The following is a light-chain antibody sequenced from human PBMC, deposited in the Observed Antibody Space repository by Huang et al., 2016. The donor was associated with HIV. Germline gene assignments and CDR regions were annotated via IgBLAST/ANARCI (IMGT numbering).Light chain of an antibody. CDR1: EDISNA. CDR2: AAS. Sequence: AIQMTQSPSSLSASVGDRVTITCRASEDISNALGWYQQKPGKAPKLLIYAASSLQSGVPSRFSGSGSGTDFTLTISSLQPEDFATYYCLQDYNYPTTFGQGTRLEIK. V-gene: IGKV1-6*01. J-gene: IGKJ5*01. CDR3: LQDYNYPTT.